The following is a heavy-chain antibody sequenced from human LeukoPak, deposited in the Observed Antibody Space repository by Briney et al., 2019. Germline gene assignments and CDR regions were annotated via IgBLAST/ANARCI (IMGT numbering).Heavy chain of an antibody. J-gene: IGHJ5*01. V-gene: IGHV4-59*01. CDR2: IYYSWST. Sequence: SETLSLTCTVPGGSISSYYWSWIRQPPGKGLEWIGYIYYSWSTNYNPSLKSRVTISVDTSKNQFSLQLSSVTAEDTAVYYCARVRSGSYYNWWFDLWGQGTLVTVSS. D-gene: IGHD3-10*01. CDR1: GGSISSYY. CDR3: ARVRSGSYYNWWFDL.